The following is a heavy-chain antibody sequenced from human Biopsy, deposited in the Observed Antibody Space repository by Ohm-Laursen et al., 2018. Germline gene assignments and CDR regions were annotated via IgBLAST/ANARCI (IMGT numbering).Heavy chain of an antibody. V-gene: IGHV1-46*01. CDR3: ARESPLRLGVCGAIRCFKEVFGMDV. Sequence: SSVKVSCKASGYNFGNYYINWVRKVPGQGLEWLGVVNPVAEATMYAQKFQDRITLTRDASTNTVYIDLTSLTSEDTAVYYCARESPLRLGVCGAIRCFKEVFGMDVWGQGTTVIVSS. CDR1: GYNFGNYY. D-gene: IGHD2-21*01. J-gene: IGHJ6*02. CDR2: VNPVAEAT.